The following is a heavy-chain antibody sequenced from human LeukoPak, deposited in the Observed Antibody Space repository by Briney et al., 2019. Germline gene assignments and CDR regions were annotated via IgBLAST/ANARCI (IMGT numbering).Heavy chain of an antibody. V-gene: IGHV3-30*02. Sequence: GGSLRLSCAASGFTFTSYVMHWVRQAPGRGLEWVAFIRSDGSNKYYAHSVKGRFTISRDNSKNTLYLQMNSLRTEDTAVYYCAKDSSSGSSYYFHGMDVWGQGTTVTVSS. CDR3: AKDSSSGSSYYFHGMDV. J-gene: IGHJ6*02. D-gene: IGHD3-10*01. CDR2: IRSDGSNK. CDR1: GFTFTSYV.